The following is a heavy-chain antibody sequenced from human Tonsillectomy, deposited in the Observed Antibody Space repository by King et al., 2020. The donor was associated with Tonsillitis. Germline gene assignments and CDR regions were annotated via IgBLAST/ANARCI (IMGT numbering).Heavy chain of an antibody. CDR2: ISHDGNNN. CDR1: GLTFSSHA. D-gene: IGHD5-24*01. Sequence: VQLVESGGGVVQPGRSLGLSCEVSGLTFSSHAMHWVRQAPGRGLEGVAAISHDGNNNYYADSVKGRFTISRDNSKNTLYLQMNSLRAEDTAVYYCAKGTRELDYWGQGTLVTVSS. V-gene: IGHV3-30*18. J-gene: IGHJ4*02. CDR3: AKGTRELDY.